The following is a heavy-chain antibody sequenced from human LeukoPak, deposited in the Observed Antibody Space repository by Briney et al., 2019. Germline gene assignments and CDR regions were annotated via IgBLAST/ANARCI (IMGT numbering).Heavy chain of an antibody. D-gene: IGHD5-18*01. V-gene: IGHV3-7*01. Sequence: GGSLRLSCGASGFSFSNHWMGWVRQAPENGLEWVAIMNQHGNDKYHLDSVQGRFTISRDNAKNTLYLQMNSLRVEDTAVYYCARGDGRGRSDGATWGPGTLVTVSS. J-gene: IGHJ4*02. CDR2: MNQHGNDK. CDR3: ARGDGRGRSDGAT. CDR1: GFSFSNHW.